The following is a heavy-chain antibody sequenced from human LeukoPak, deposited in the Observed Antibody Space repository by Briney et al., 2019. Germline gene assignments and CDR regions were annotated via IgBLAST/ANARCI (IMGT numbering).Heavy chain of an antibody. CDR1: GFTFDDYT. D-gene: IGHD1-26*01. CDR2: ISWDGGST. CDR3: AEMGAASYYYYYYMDV. J-gene: IGHJ6*03. Sequence: PGGSLRLSCAASGFTFDDYTMHWVRQAPGKGLEWVSLISWDGGSTYYADSVKGRFTISRDNSKNSLYLQMNSLRTEDTALYYCAEMGAASYYYYYYMDVWGKGTTVTVSS. V-gene: IGHV3-43*01.